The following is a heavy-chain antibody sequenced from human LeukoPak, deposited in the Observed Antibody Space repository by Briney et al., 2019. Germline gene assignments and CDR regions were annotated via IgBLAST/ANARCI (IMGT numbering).Heavy chain of an antibody. J-gene: IGHJ4*02. CDR1: GFTFSGSA. D-gene: IGHD5-24*01. V-gene: IGHV3-73*01. CDR2: IRSKANSYAT. Sequence: PGGSLRLSCAASGFTFSGSAMHWVRQASGKGLEWVGRIRSKANSYATAYAASVKGRFTISRDDSKNTAYLQMNSLKTEDTAVYYCTREEMATIGDWGQGTLVTVSS. CDR3: TREEMATIGD.